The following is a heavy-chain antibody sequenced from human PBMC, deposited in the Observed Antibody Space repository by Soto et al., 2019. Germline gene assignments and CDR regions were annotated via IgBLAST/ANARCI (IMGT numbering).Heavy chain of an antibody. CDR3: ARGLHYDSSGYYFRYFDY. CDR2: IYYSGST. Sequence: QVQLQESGPGLVKPSETLSLTYTVSGGSISSYYWSWIRQPPGKGLEWIGYIYYSGSTNYNPSLKSRVTISVDTSKNQFSLKLSSVTAADTAVYYCARGLHYDSSGYYFRYFDYWGQGTLVTVSS. V-gene: IGHV4-59*01. D-gene: IGHD3-22*01. J-gene: IGHJ4*02. CDR1: GGSISSYY.